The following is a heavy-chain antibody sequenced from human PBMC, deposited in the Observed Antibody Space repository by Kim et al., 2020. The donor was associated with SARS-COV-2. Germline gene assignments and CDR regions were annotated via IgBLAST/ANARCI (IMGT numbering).Heavy chain of an antibody. J-gene: IGHJ4*02. D-gene: IGHD3-10*01. V-gene: IGHV1-2*06. CDR3: ARGYGSGSYPFEY. CDR1: GYTFTGYY. Sequence: ASVKVSCKASGYTFTGYYMHWVRQAPGQGLEWMGRINPNSGDTNYAQKFQGRVTMTRDTSISTAYMELNRLRSDDTAVYYCARGYGSGSYPFEYWGQGTLVTVSS. CDR2: INPNSGDT.